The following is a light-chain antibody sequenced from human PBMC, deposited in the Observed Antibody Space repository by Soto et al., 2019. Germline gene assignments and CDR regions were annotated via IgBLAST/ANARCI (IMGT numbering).Light chain of an antibody. J-gene: IGLJ2*01. CDR1: SSDVGGYDY. V-gene: IGLV2-14*01. Sequence: QSALTQPASVSVSPGQSITISCTGTSSDVGGYDYVSWHQQHPGKAPKLMIYEVNTRPSGVSNRFSGSKSGNTASLTISGLQAEDEADYYCCSYTSSGAHVFGGGTKLTVL. CDR3: CSYTSSGAHV. CDR2: EVN.